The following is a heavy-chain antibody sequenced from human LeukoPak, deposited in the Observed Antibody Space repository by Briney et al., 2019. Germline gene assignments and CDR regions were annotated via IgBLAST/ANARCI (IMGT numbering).Heavy chain of an antibody. V-gene: IGHV3-9*01. Sequence: GGSLRLSCAASGFTFDDYAMHWVRQAPGKGLEWVSGISWNSGSIGYADSVKGRFTISRDNAKNSLYLQMNSLRAEDTALYYCAKDIEWLRGFDYWGQGTLVTVSS. D-gene: IGHD5-12*01. J-gene: IGHJ4*02. CDR1: GFTFDDYA. CDR3: AKDIEWLRGFDY. CDR2: ISWNSGSI.